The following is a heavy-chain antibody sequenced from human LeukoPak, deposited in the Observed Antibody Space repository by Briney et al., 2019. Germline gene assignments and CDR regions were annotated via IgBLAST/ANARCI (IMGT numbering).Heavy chain of an antibody. CDR3: ARYVPVKTGPTRASFDY. J-gene: IGHJ4*02. CDR2: INESGAT. Sequence: SETLSLTCSVYGGSFNDYDWSWVRQAPGRGLQWIGEINESGATNCDPSLKSRVTMSIDTSKSQFSLSLRSVTAADTAVYFCARYVPVKTGPTRASFDYWGQGILVSVSS. D-gene: IGHD1-1*01. V-gene: IGHV4-34*01. CDR1: GGSFNDYD.